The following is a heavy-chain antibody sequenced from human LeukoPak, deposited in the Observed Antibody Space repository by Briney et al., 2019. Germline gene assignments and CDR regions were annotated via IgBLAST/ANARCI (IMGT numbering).Heavy chain of an antibody. J-gene: IGHJ4*02. CDR2: INHSGST. Sequence: SETLSLTCTVSGGSISSYYWSWIRQPPGKGLEWIGEINHSGSTNYNPSLKSRVTISVDTSKNQFSLKLSSVTAADTAVYYCARRTIRYYDSSGYYYPVCYFDYWGQGTLVTVSS. V-gene: IGHV4-34*01. CDR3: ARRTIRYYDSSGYYYPVCYFDY. CDR1: GGSISSYY. D-gene: IGHD3-22*01.